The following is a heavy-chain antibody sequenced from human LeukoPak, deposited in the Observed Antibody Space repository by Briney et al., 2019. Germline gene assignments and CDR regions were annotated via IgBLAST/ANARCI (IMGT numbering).Heavy chain of an antibody. CDR3: AREHTTVVTAEYFQH. D-gene: IGHD4-23*01. CDR2: INPNSGGT. V-gene: IGHV1-2*02. Sequence: GASVKVSRKASGYTFTGYYMHWVRQAPGQGLEWMGWINPNSGGTNYAQKFQGRVPMTRDTSISTAYMELSRLRSDDTAVYYCAREHTTVVTAEYFQHWGQGTLVTVSS. J-gene: IGHJ1*01. CDR1: GYTFTGYY.